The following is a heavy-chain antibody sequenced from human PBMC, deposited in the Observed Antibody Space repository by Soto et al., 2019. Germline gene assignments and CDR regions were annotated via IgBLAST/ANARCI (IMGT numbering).Heavy chain of an antibody. CDR3: ARARTSPAVDFDY. CDR1: GGSISSYY. Sequence: SETLSLTCTVSGGSISSYYWSWIRQPPGKGLEWIGYIYYTGNTNYNPSLKSRVTISVDTSKNQFSLKLTSLTAADTAVYYCARARTSPAVDFDYWGQGTLVTVSS. V-gene: IGHV4-59*01. D-gene: IGHD6-19*01. CDR2: IYYTGNT. J-gene: IGHJ4*02.